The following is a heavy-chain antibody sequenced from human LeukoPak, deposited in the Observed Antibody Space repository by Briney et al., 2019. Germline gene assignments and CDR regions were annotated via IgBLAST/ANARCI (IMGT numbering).Heavy chain of an antibody. Sequence: PSETLSLTCTVSGGSISSYYWSWIHQPPPKGLAWIGYIYYSGSTNYNPPLKIRVTISVDTSKNQFSLKLSSVTAADTAVYYCARVEQQLGLYYYYYYMDVWGKGTTVTISS. CDR2: IYYSGST. CDR3: ARVEQQLGLYYYYYYMDV. CDR1: GGSISSYY. D-gene: IGHD6-13*01. J-gene: IGHJ6*03. V-gene: IGHV4-59*01.